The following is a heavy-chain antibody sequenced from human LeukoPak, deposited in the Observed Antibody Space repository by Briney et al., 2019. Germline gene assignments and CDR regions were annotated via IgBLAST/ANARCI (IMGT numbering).Heavy chain of an antibody. CDR2: INHSGST. Sequence: GSLRLSCAASGFTFSDYYMSWIRQPPGKGLEWIGEINHSGSTNYNPSLKSRVTISVDTSKNQFSLKLSSVTAADTAVYYCASAYGSGSYYEGAPNWFDPWGQGTLVTVSS. CDR1: GFTFSDYY. CDR3: ASAYGSGSYYEGAPNWFDP. J-gene: IGHJ5*02. V-gene: IGHV4-34*01. D-gene: IGHD3-10*01.